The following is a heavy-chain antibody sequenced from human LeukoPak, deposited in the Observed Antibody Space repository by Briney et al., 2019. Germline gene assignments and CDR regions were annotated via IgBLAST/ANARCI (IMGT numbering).Heavy chain of an antibody. Sequence: GRSLRLSCAASGFTFSSYAMHWVRQVPGKGLEWVAVISYDGSNKYYADSVKGRFTISRDNSKNTLYLQMNSLRAEDTAVYYCARDEDLLFDYWGQGTLVTVSS. J-gene: IGHJ4*02. D-gene: IGHD2-15*01. V-gene: IGHV3-30-3*01. CDR2: ISYDGSNK. CDR3: ARDEDLLFDY. CDR1: GFTFSSYA.